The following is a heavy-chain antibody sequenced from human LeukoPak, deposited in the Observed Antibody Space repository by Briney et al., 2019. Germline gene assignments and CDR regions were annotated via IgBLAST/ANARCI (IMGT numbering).Heavy chain of an antibody. CDR3: ARVLVRGVITHFDY. Sequence: SETLSLTCTVSGGSISSYYWSWIRQPPGKGLEWIGYIYYSGSTNYNPSLKSRVTISVDTSKNQFSLKLSSVTAADTAVYYCARVLVRGVITHFDYWGQGTLVTVSS. D-gene: IGHD3-10*01. CDR1: GGSISSYY. V-gene: IGHV4-59*01. CDR2: IYYSGST. J-gene: IGHJ4*02.